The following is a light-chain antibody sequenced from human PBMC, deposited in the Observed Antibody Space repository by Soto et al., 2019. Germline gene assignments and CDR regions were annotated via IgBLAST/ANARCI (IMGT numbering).Light chain of an antibody. CDR2: EVS. CDR1: SSNIGAGYD. Sequence: QSVLTQPPSVSGAPGQRVTISCTGSSSNIGAGYDVHWYQQHPGKAPKLMIYEVSNRPSGVSNRFSGSKSGNTASLTISGLQAEDEASYYCSSYTSSTTPYVFGTGTKVTVL. CDR3: SSYTSSTTPYV. J-gene: IGLJ1*01. V-gene: IGLV2-14*01.